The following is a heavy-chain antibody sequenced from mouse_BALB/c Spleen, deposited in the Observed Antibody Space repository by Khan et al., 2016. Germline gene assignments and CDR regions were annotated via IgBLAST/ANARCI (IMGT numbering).Heavy chain of an antibody. CDR2: IDTNTGEP. CDR3: ARWGYDYAWFAY. CDR1: GYSFTNYG. Sequence: QIQLVQSGPELKKPGETVKISCKASGYSFTNYGMNWVKKAPGKGLKWMGWIDTNTGEPTYAEEFKGRFAFSLETFDINAYLQINNLKNDDTTTYFCARWGYDYAWFAYWGQGTLVTVSA. D-gene: IGHD2-4*01. V-gene: IGHV9-3*02. J-gene: IGHJ3*01.